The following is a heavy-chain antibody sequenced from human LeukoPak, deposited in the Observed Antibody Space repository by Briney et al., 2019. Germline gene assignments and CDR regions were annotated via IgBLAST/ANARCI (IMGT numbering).Heavy chain of an antibody. CDR2: IKQDGSEK. CDR3: ASSYYYDSSGYYRFDY. CDR1: RFTFSSYW. J-gene: IGHJ4*02. D-gene: IGHD3-22*01. Sequence: GGSLRLSCAGSRFTFSSYWMSWVRQAPGKGLEWVANIKQDGSEKYYVDSVKGRFTISRDNAKNSLYLQMNSLRAEDTAVYYCASSYYYDSSGYYRFDYWGQGTLVTVSS. V-gene: IGHV3-7*01.